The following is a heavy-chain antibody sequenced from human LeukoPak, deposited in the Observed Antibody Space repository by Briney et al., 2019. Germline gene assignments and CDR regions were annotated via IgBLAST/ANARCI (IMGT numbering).Heavy chain of an antibody. CDR3: ARVFEGAFDI. CDR1: GGSISSGGYS. D-gene: IGHD1-14*01. J-gene: IGHJ3*02. Sequence: TSSQALSLTCAVSGGSISSGGYSWSWIRQPPGKGLEWIGYIYHSGSTYYNPSLKSRVTISVDRSKNQFSLKLSSVTAADTAVYYCARVFEGAFDIWGQGTMVTVSS. CDR2: IYHSGST. V-gene: IGHV4-30-2*01.